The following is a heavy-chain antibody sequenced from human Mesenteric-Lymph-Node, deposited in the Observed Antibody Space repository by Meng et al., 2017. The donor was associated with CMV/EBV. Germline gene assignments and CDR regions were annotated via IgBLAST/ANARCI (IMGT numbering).Heavy chain of an antibody. CDR1: GGSFSSASFY. CDR3: TRGNWKYVDS. CDR2: IYYSEAT. D-gene: IGHD1-7*01. J-gene: IGHJ4*02. V-gene: IGHV4-61*01. Sequence: GSLRLSCTVSGGSFSSASFYWSWIRQSPGKGLEWIGYIYYSEATNYNPSLKSRVTISVDTSKNQFSLKLSSMTAADTAMYYCTRGNWKYVDSWGQGTLVTVSS.